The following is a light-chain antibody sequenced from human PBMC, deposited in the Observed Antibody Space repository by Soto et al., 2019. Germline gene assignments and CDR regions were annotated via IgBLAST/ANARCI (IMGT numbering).Light chain of an antibody. V-gene: IGKV1-12*01. CDR2: TGS. CDR3: QQANSFPLP. J-gene: IGKJ4*02. Sequence: DIQMTQSPSSVSASVGDRVSITCRASQGISNWLAWYQQKPGRAPKLLIYTGSSLQSGVPSSFRGTRARTDFTLTRSILQREGGATFYRQQANSFPLPFRGEPKVEIK. CDR1: QGISNW.